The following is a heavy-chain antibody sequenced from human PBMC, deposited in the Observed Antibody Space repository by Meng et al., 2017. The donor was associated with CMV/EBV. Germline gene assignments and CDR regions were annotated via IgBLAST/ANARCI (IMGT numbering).Heavy chain of an antibody. D-gene: IGHD5-12*01. CDR3: ARESRWLRLGDYYYGMDV. Sequence: GGSLRLSCAASGFTFSSYAMYWVRQAPGKGLEWVAVISYDGSNKYYADSVKGRFTISRDNSKNTLYLQMNSLRAEDTAVYYCARESRWLRLGDYYYGMDVWGQGTTVTVSS. V-gene: IGHV3-30*04. CDR2: ISYDGSNK. CDR1: GFTFSSYA. J-gene: IGHJ6*02.